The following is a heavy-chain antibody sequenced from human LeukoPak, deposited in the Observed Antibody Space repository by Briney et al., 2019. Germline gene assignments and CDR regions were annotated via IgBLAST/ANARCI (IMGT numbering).Heavy chain of an antibody. CDR1: GGTFSSYA. V-gene: IGHV1-69*05. CDR3: AVCSGGSRYRSWFDP. J-gene: IGHJ5*02. Sequence: AASVKVSCKASGGTFSSYAISWVRQAPGQGLEWMGGIIPIFGTANYAQKFQGRVTITTDESTSTAYMELSSLRSEDTAVYYCAVCSGGSRYRSWFDPWGQGTLVTASS. D-gene: IGHD2-15*01. CDR2: IIPIFGTA.